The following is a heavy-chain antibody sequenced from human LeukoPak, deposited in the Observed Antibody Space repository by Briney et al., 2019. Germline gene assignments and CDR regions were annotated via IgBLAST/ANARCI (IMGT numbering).Heavy chain of an antibody. CDR3: ARSNSGSYRELDY. CDR1: GGSINSGSYF. Sequence: PSETLSFTCTVSGGSINSGSYFWSWIRQPAGKGLEWIGRIYTSGITNYNSSLMSRATISIDTSKNQFSLKLSSVTAADTAVYYCARSNSGSYRELDYWGQGALVTVSS. CDR2: IYTSGIT. V-gene: IGHV4-61*02. J-gene: IGHJ4*02. D-gene: IGHD1-26*01.